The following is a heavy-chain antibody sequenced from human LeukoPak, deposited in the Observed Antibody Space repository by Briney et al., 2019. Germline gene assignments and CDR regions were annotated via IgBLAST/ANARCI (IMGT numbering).Heavy chain of an antibody. J-gene: IGHJ4*02. V-gene: IGHV4-34*01. CDR1: GGSFSGYY. D-gene: IGHD6-19*01. CDR3: ARYIAVAGTKIDY. CDR2: INHSGST. Sequence: PSETLSLTCAVYGGSFSGYYWSWIRQPPGKGLEWIGEINHSGSTNYNPSLKSRVTMSVDTSKNQFSLKLSSVTAADTAVYYCARYIAVAGTKIDYWGQGTLVTVSS.